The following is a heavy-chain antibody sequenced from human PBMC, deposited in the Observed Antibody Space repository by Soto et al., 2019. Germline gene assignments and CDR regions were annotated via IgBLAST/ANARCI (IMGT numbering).Heavy chain of an antibody. Sequence: QVQLQESGPGLVKPSETLSLTCTVSGGSISSYYWSWIRQPPGKGLEWIGYIYYSGSTNYNPSLKSRVTISVDTSKNQFSRELSSVTAADTAVYYCARHGYYVPYWYFDLWGRGTLVTVSS. CDR3: ARHGYYVPYWYFDL. V-gene: IGHV4-59*08. CDR1: GGSISSYY. D-gene: IGHD3-10*02. CDR2: IYYSGST. J-gene: IGHJ2*01.